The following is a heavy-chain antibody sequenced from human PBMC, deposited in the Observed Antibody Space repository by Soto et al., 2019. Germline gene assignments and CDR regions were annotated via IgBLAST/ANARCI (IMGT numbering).Heavy chain of an antibody. J-gene: IGHJ5*02. CDR3: ARVGIMTTGTPLEP. Sequence: QVQLQESGPGLVKPSETLSLTCTVSGGSISSSYWSWIRQPPGKGLEWIGYIYYSGSTNYNPSLKSRVTISVDTSKNQFSLKLSSVTAADTAVYYCARVGIMTTGTPLEPWGQGTLVTVSS. D-gene: IGHD4-4*01. V-gene: IGHV4-59*13. CDR2: IYYSGST. CDR1: GGSISSSY.